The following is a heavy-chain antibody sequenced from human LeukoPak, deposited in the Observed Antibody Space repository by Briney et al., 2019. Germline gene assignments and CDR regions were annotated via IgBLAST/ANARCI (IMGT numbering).Heavy chain of an antibody. Sequence: ASVKVSCKASGYTFTGYYIHWVRQAPGQGLEWMGWINPNSGGTNYAQKFQGRVTMTRDTSISTAYMELTRLRSDDTAVYYCARGVTMIRGSNWFDPWGQGTLVTVSS. CDR3: ARGVTMIRGSNWFDP. CDR2: INPNSGGT. V-gene: IGHV1-2*02. D-gene: IGHD3-10*01. CDR1: GYTFTGYY. J-gene: IGHJ5*02.